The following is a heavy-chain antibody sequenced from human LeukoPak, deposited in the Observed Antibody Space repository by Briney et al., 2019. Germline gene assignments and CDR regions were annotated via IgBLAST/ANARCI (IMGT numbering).Heavy chain of an antibody. D-gene: IGHD3-9*01. CDR2: INPSGGST. Sequence: GASVKVSCKASGYTFTSYYMRWVRQAPGQGLEWMGIINPSGGSTSYAQKFQGRVTMTRDTSTSTVYMELSSLRSEDTAVYYCARDGSRYEAEPLYYFDYWGQGTLVTVSS. J-gene: IGHJ4*02. CDR3: ARDGSRYEAEPLYYFDY. V-gene: IGHV1-46*01. CDR1: GYTFTSYY.